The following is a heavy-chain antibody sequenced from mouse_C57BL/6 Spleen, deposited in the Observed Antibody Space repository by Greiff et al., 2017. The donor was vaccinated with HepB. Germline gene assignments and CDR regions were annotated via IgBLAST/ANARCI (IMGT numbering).Heavy chain of an antibody. J-gene: IGHJ3*01. CDR2: IYPGDGDT. V-gene: IGHV1-82*01. CDR1: GYAFSSSW. Sequence: QVQLKQSGPELVKPGASVKISCKASGYAFSSSWMNWVKQRPGKGLEWIGRIYPGDGDTNYNGKFKGKATLTADKSSSTAYMQLSSLTSEDSAVYFCARSPMVTSWFAYWGQGTLVTVSA. D-gene: IGHD2-2*01. CDR3: ARSPMVTSWFAY.